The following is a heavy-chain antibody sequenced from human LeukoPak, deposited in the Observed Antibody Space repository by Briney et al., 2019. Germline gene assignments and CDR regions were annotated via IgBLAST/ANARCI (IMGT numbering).Heavy chain of an antibody. CDR3: TKLKGWYGDGYFDY. V-gene: IGHV3-53*01. D-gene: IGHD6-19*01. CDR1: GFTVSSNY. J-gene: IGHJ4*02. CDR2: IYSGGTT. Sequence: PEGSLRLSCAASGFTVSSNYMSWVRQPPGKGLEWVSVIYSGGTTFYADSVKGRFTTSRDNSRNTLYLQMNSLRADDTAVYYCTKLKGWYGDGYFDYWGQGIVVTVSS.